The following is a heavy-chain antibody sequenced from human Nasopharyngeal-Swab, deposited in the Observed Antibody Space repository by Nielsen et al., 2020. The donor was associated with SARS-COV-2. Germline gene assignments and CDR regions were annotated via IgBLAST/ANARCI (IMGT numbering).Heavy chain of an antibody. CDR3: AKDHQLIRNYYYYDLDV. Sequence: VRQAPGKGLEWMAVISYDGIKKYYADSVKGRSTLSRDNSKNTLYLQMNSLTTEDTAVYYCAKDHQLIRNYYYYDLDVWGQGTTVTVSS. CDR2: ISYDGIKK. V-gene: IGHV3-30*18. J-gene: IGHJ6*02. D-gene: IGHD2-8*01.